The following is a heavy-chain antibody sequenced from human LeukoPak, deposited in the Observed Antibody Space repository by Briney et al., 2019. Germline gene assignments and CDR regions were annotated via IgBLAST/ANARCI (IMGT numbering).Heavy chain of an antibody. CDR2: IYSGGST. CDR1: GITVSSNY. CDR3: ARALSSGWYAGAFDI. J-gene: IGHJ3*02. D-gene: IGHD6-19*01. V-gene: IGHV3-66*01. Sequence: PGGSLRLSCAASGITVSSNYMSWVRQAPGKGLEWVSLIYSGGSTYYADSVKGRFTTSRDNSKNTLYLQMNSLRAEDTAVYYCARALSSGWYAGAFDIWGQGTMVTVSS.